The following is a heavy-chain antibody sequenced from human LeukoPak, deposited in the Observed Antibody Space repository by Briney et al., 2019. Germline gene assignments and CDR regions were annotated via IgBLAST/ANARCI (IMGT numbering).Heavy chain of an antibody. CDR3: AREPVVVPSFYYYYGMDV. V-gene: IGHV3-30*04. Sequence: GRSLRLSCAASGFTFSSYAMRWVRQAPGKGLEWVAVISYDGSNKYYADSVKGRFTISRDNSKNTLYLQMNSLRAEDTAVYYCAREPVVVPSFYYYYGMDVWGQGTTVTVSS. CDR2: ISYDGSNK. J-gene: IGHJ6*02. D-gene: IGHD2-2*01. CDR1: GFTFSSYA.